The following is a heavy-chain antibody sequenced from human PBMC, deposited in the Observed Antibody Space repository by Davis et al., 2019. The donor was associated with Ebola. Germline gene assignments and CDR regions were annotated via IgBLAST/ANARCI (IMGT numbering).Heavy chain of an antibody. Sequence: GESLKISCAASGFTFSSYAMSWVRQAPGKGLEWVAAINNSGGSRYYAVSVKGRFTISRDNSKNTLYLQMNSLRAEDTAVYYCAAGSARTAFRAIEIWGQGTMVTVSS. CDR3: AAGSARTAFRAIEI. CDR1: GFTFSSYA. CDR2: INNSGGSR. J-gene: IGHJ3*02. V-gene: IGHV3-23*01. D-gene: IGHD5-18*01.